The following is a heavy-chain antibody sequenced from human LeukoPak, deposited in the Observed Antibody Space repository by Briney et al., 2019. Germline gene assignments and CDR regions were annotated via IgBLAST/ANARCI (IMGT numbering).Heavy chain of an antibody. Sequence: GGSLRLSCAASGFTFSSYAMSWVRQAPGKGLEWVSAISGSGGSTYYADSVKGRFTISRDNSKNTLYLQMNSLRAEDTAVYYCATLDVQRGYSYGVDCWGQGTLVTVSS. CDR3: ATLDVQRGYSYGVDC. V-gene: IGHV3-23*01. CDR1: GFTFSSYA. CDR2: ISGSGGST. D-gene: IGHD5-18*01. J-gene: IGHJ4*02.